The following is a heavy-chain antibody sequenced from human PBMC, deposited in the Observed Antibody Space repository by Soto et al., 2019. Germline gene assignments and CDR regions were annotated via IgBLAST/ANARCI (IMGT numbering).Heavy chain of an antibody. V-gene: IGHV1-18*01. Sequence: QVQLVQSGAEVKKPGASVKVSCKASGYTFTSYGISWVRQSPGQGLEWMGWFSAYNGNTNYAQKLQGRVTMTTDTSTSTDYMELSSLSSADTAVYYFARDSPLRWFGELTDYYGMDVWGQGTTVTVSS. CDR1: GYTFTSYG. CDR3: ARDSPLRWFGELTDYYGMDV. J-gene: IGHJ6*02. D-gene: IGHD3-10*01. CDR2: FSAYNGNT.